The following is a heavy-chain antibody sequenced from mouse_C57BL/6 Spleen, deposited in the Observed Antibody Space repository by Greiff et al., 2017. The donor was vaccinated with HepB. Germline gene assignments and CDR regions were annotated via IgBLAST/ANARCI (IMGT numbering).Heavy chain of an antibody. Sequence: EVMLVESEGGLVQPGSSMKLSCTASGFTFSDYYMAWVRQVPEKGLEWVANINYDGSSTYYLDSLKSRFIISRDNAKNILYLQMSSLKSEDTATYYCARDRSYGYAMDYWGQGTSVTVSS. CDR1: GFTFSDYY. CDR2: INYDGSST. CDR3: ARDRSYGYAMDY. J-gene: IGHJ4*01. V-gene: IGHV5-16*01. D-gene: IGHD1-1*01.